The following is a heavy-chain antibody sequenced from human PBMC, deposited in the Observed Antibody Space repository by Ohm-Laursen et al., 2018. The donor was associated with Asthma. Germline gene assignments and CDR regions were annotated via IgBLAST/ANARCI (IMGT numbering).Heavy chain of an antibody. CDR1: GYTFTAYY. J-gene: IGHJ4*02. CDR3: ASGLAGDYGDYVPDF. CDR2: FNPNDGAT. D-gene: IGHD4-17*01. Sequence: ASVKVSCKASGYTFTAYYMHWVRQAPGQGLEWMGRFNPNDGATSFAQKFQGRVTMTWDTSVTTAYMELSRLTSDDTAVYYCASGLAGDYGDYVPDFWGQGSLVTVSA. V-gene: IGHV1-2*06.